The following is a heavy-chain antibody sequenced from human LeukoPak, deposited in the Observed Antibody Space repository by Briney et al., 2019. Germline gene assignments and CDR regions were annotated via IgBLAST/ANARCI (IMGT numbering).Heavy chain of an antibody. CDR3: VRLDYSNFFDY. V-gene: IGHV4-59*04. CDR2: IYYSGSS. D-gene: IGHD4-11*01. Sequence: SETLSLTCTASGGSISSYYWSWIRQPPGKGLEWIASIYYSGSSYYNPSLKSRVTMSVDTSKNQFSLKLSSVTAADTAVYYCVRLDYSNFFDYWGQGNLVTVSS. CDR1: GGSISSYY. J-gene: IGHJ4*02.